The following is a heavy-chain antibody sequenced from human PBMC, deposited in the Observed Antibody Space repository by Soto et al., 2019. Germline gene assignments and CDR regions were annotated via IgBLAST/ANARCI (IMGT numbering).Heavy chain of an antibody. J-gene: IGHJ4*02. V-gene: IGHV3-64D*06. CDR2: ISSNGGST. CDR3: VKDSPTDSEGEPG. CDR1: GFTFSSYA. D-gene: IGHD1-26*01. Sequence: PGGSLRLSCSASGFTFSSYAMHWVRQAPGKGLEYVSDISSNGGSTYYADSVKGRFTISRDNSKNTLYLQMSRLRAEDTAVYYCVKDSPTDSEGEPGWGQGTLVTVSS.